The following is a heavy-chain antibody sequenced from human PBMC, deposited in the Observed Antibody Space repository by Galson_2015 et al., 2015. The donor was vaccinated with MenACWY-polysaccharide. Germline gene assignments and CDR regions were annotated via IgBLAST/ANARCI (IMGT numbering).Heavy chain of an antibody. CDR2: IRSDGSNK. V-gene: IGHV3-30*02. Sequence: SLRLSCAASGFPFSSYGKHWVRQAPGKGLEWVAFIRSDGSNKYYADSVKGRFTISRDNSKNTLYLQMNSLRAEDTAVYYCAKRRSGSYYIFHYWGQGTLVAVPS. J-gene: IGHJ4*02. CDR3: AKRRSGSYYIFHY. D-gene: IGHD3-10*01. CDR1: GFPFSSYG.